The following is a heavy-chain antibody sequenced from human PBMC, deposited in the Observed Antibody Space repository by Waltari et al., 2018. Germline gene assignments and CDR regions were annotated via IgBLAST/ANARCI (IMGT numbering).Heavy chain of an antibody. Sequence: QVQLVQSGAEVKKPGASVKVSCKASGYTFTGYYMHWVRPAPGQGLEWMGWINPNSGGTNYAQKFQGRVTMTRDTSISTAYMELSRLRSDDTAVYYCAKGHTGGYYYDRSGKPLEYFQHWGQGTLVTVSS. CDR3: AKGHTGGYYYDRSGKPLEYFQH. CDR1: GYTFTGYY. J-gene: IGHJ1*01. V-gene: IGHV1-2*02. D-gene: IGHD3-22*01. CDR2: INPNSGGT.